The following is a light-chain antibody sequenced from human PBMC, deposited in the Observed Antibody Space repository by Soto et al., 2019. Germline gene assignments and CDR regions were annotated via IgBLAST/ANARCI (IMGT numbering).Light chain of an antibody. CDR1: QSLLDSDDGNTY. Sequence: DIVMTQTPLSLPVTPGEPASIXXGSXQSLLDSDDGNTYLDWYLQKPGQSPQXXIYTVSYRASGVPDRFSGSGSGTDFTLKISRVEAEDVGVYYCMQRIEFPLTFGGGTKVDIK. CDR2: TVS. J-gene: IGKJ4*01. CDR3: MQRIEFPLT. V-gene: IGKV2-40*01.